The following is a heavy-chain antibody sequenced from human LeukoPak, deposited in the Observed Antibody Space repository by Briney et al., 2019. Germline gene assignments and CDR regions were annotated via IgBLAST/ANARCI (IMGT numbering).Heavy chain of an antibody. CDR1: GGSISSYY. J-gene: IGHJ4*02. Sequence: PSETLSLTCTVSGGSISSYYWSWIRQPPGKGLEWIGYIYYSGSTNYNPSLKSRVTISVDTSKNQFSLKLSSVTAADTAVYYCAREDTAMVLDYWGQGTLVTVSS. CDR2: IYYSGST. D-gene: IGHD5-18*01. V-gene: IGHV4-59*12. CDR3: AREDTAMVLDY.